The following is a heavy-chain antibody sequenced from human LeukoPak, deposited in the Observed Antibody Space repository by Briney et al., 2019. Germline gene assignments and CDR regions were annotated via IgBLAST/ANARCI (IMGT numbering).Heavy chain of an antibody. J-gene: IGHJ4*02. Sequence: GGSLRLSCATSGFAFSSSSMSWVRQAPGKGLEWVSTISGAGGSSWYAESVKGRFSISRDNSMNSVSLQMSSLRVQDTAIYYCTQDERSSWYDYFFDYWGQGTLVTVSS. CDR3: TQDERSSWYDYFFDY. CDR1: GFAFSSSS. V-gene: IGHV3-23*01. CDR2: ISGAGGSS. D-gene: IGHD6-19*01.